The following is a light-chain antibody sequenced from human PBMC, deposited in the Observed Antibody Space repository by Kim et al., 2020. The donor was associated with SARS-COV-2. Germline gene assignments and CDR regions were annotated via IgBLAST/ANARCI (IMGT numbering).Light chain of an antibody. J-gene: IGLJ2*01. V-gene: IGLV3-9*01. CDR3: QVWDGGTV. CDR1: NIGNNN. Sequence: VSVALGQTARITCRGNNIGNNNVTWYQQRPGQAPVLVIYGDNNRPSAIPGRFSGSNSGRTATLSISGAQAGDEADYYCQVWDGGTVFGGGTQLTVL. CDR2: GDN.